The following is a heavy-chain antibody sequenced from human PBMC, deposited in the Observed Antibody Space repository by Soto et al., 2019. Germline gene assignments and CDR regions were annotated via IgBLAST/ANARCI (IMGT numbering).Heavy chain of an antibody. D-gene: IGHD3-3*01. CDR3: AREEGRYYDFWSGYYTDPNYYGMDV. J-gene: IGHJ6*02. V-gene: IGHV3-48*02. CDR2: ISSSSSTI. Sequence: GGSLRLSCAASGFTFSSYSMNWVRQAPGKGLEWVSYISSSSSTIYYADSVKGRFTISRDNAKNSLYLQMNSLRDEDTAVYYCAREEGRYYDFWSGYYTDPNYYGMDVWGQGTTVTVSS. CDR1: GFTFSSYS.